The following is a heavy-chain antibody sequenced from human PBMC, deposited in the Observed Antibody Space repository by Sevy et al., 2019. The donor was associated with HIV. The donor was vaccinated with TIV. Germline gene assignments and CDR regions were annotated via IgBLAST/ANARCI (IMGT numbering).Heavy chain of an antibody. V-gene: IGHV3-30*18. D-gene: IGHD1-26*01. J-gene: IGHJ4*02. Sequence: GGSLRLSCAASGFIFSSYGMHWVRQAPGKGLEWVTIISYDGCSKNYVDSVKGRFTISRDNSENILYLQMNSLRTDDTAVYYCVKGGVTWELLDYWGQGTLVTVSS. CDR2: ISYDGCSK. CDR3: VKGGVTWELLDY. CDR1: GFIFSSYG.